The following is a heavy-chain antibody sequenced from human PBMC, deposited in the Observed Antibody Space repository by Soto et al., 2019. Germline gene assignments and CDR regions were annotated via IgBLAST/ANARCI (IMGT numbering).Heavy chain of an antibody. J-gene: IGHJ3*02. Sequence: SVKVSCKASGGTFSSYTISWVRQAPGQGLEWMGRIIPILGIANYAQKFQGRVTITADKSTSTAYMELSSLRSEDTAVYYCAREKTYYYDSSGYYPPDDAFDIWG. V-gene: IGHV1-69*04. CDR1: GGTFSSYT. D-gene: IGHD3-22*01. CDR2: IIPILGIA. CDR3: AREKTYYYDSSGYYPPDDAFDI.